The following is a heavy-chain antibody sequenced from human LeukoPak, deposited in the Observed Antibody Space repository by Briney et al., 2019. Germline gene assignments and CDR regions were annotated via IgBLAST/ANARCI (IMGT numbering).Heavy chain of an antibody. CDR3: ARVGGYNYAWFDP. V-gene: IGHV4-34*01. J-gene: IGHJ5*02. CDR1: GFTFSSYE. Sequence: PGGSLRLSCAASGFTFSSYEMNWVRQPPGKGLEWIGEINHSGSTNYNPSLKSRVTISVDTSKNQFSLKLSSVTAADTAVYYCARVGGYNYAWFDPWGQGTLVTVSS. CDR2: INHSGST. D-gene: IGHD5-24*01.